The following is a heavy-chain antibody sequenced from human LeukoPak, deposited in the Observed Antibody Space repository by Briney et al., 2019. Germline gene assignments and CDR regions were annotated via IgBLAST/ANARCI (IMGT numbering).Heavy chain of an antibody. V-gene: IGHV3-23*01. J-gene: IGHJ3*02. D-gene: IGHD4-17*01. CDR2: INGRADEA. CDR1: GFTFSNFG. Sequence: GGSLRLSCAASGFTFSNFGMNWVRQAPGKGLEWVSSINGRADEAHHADSVKGRFTISRDNSKNTLYLQVNSLRAEDTAVYYCAKGQTTVMAFDIWGQGTMVTVSS. CDR3: AKGQTTVMAFDI.